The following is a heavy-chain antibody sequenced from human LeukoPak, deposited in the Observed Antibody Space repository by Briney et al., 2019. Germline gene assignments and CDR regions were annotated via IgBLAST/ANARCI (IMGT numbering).Heavy chain of an antibody. CDR2: IRYEGSNK. D-gene: IGHD3-9*01. CDR1: GFTFSNYG. Sequence: GGSLRLSCAASGFTFSNYGLQWVRQAPGKGREWVAFIRYEGSNKYYVESLKGRFTIPRDNFKNTLYLEMNSLRAEDRAVYYCAKCQAPYDILTGSFYWGQGTLVTVYS. CDR3: AKCQAPYDILTGSFY. V-gene: IGHV3-30*02. J-gene: IGHJ4*02.